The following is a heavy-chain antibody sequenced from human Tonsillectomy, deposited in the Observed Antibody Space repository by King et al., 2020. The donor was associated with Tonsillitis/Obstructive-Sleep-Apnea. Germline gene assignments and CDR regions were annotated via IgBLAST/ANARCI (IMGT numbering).Heavy chain of an antibody. J-gene: IGHJ4*02. Sequence: QLVQSGAEEKKPGASVKVSCKASGYTFTGNYIHWVRQAPGQGLEWMGIINPSSTITTYAQKFQGRVTMTRDTSTSTVNMELSSLRSEDTAVYYCVRDDKDDRYFDYWVQG. CDR2: INPSSTIT. CDR1: GYTFTGNY. V-gene: IGHV1-46*01. CDR3: VRDDKDDRYFDY. D-gene: IGHD2-15*01.